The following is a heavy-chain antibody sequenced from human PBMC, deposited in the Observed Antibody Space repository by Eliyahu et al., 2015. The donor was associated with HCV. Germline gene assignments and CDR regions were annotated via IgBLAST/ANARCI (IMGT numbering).Heavy chain of an antibody. CDR3: ASGGGGIAVTGTGGWFDP. V-gene: IGHV4-59*01. J-gene: IGHJ5*02. D-gene: IGHD6-19*01. CDR2: IHXSGST. CDR1: GGSITTYS. Sequence: QVQLQESGPGLVKPSETLSLTCTVSGGSITTYSWXWIRPPPGKGLEWIGYIHXSGSTNYNPSLKSRVTISLDTSRNQFSLNLTSVTAADTAMYYCASGGGGIAVTGTGGWFDPWGQGTLVTVSS.